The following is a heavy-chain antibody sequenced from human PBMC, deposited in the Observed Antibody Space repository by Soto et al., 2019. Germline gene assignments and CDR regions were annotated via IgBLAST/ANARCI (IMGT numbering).Heavy chain of an antibody. Sequence: PTLVNPTETLTLICTFSGFSLSTSGMRVSWIRQAPGKALEWLARIDWDEDRFYSTSLKTRLTISKDTSKNQVVLTMTKMDPVDTATYYCARMRSDYDSSGLDYWGQGSLVIVST. CDR3: ARMRSDYDSSGLDY. CDR2: IDWDEDR. D-gene: IGHD3-22*01. V-gene: IGHV2-70*04. CDR1: GFSLSTSGMR. J-gene: IGHJ4*02.